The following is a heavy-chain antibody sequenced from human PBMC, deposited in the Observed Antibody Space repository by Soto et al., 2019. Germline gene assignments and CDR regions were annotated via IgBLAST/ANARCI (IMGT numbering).Heavy chain of an antibody. CDR1: GGSFSGYY. V-gene: IGHV4-34*01. Sequence: QVQLQQWGAGPLRPLETLSLTCGVSGGSFSGYYWAWIRQSPGKGLEWIGEINDRGSINYNPSLKSRVSISVDTSKNHYSLNLRSVTAADTAVYYCARESHDILTGPPWVWYFDLWGRGTLATV. D-gene: IGHD3-9*01. CDR2: INDRGSI. J-gene: IGHJ2*01. CDR3: ARESHDILTGPPWVWYFDL.